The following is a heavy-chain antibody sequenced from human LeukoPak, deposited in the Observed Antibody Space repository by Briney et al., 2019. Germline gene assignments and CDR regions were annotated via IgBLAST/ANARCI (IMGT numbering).Heavy chain of an antibody. CDR3: ARGVLTADYYGSGSYGGY. CDR1: GGSFSGYY. Sequence: SETLCLTCAVYGGSFSGYYWSWIRQPPGKGLEWIGEINHSGSANYSPSLKSRVTISVDTSKNQFSLKLSSVTAADTAVYYCARGVLTADYYGSGSYGGYWGQGTLVTVSS. D-gene: IGHD3-10*01. V-gene: IGHV4-34*01. J-gene: IGHJ4*02. CDR2: INHSGSA.